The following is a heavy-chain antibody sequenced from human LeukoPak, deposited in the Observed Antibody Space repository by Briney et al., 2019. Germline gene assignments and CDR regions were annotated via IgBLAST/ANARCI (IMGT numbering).Heavy chain of an antibody. V-gene: IGHV4-59*01. J-gene: IGHJ3*02. CDR3: ASEWDGYGRAFDI. CDR1: GGSISSYY. CDR2: IYYSGST. Sequence: QVQLQESGPGLVKPSETLSLTCTVSGGSISSYYWIWIRQPPGKGLECVWYIYYSGSTNYNPSLKGRVTISVDTSKNQFSLKLSSVTAADTAVYYCASEWDGYGRAFDIWGQGTMVTVSS. D-gene: IGHD5-18*01.